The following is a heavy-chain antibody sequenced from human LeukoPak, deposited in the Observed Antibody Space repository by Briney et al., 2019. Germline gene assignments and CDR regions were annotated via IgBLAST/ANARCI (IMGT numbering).Heavy chain of an antibody. D-gene: IGHD6-6*01. V-gene: IGHV3-23*01. CDR1: GFTFSSYA. J-gene: IGHJ4*02. CDR3: AKDTGEQLVPYFDY. Sequence: GGSLRLSCAASGFTFSSYAMSWVRQAPGKGLEWVSAISGSGGSTYYADSVKGRFTISRDNSKSTLYLQMNSLRAEDTAVYYCAKDTGEQLVPYFDYWGQGTLVTVSS. CDR2: ISGSGGST.